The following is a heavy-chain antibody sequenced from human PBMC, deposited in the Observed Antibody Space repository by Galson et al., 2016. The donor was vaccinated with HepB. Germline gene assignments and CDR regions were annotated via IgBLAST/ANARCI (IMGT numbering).Heavy chain of an antibody. V-gene: IGHV4-61*02. CDR1: RGSIDSGSYY. CDR3: ARASRGFSMMVSGFDP. CDR2: IYSSGHT. D-gene: IGHD3-22*01. J-gene: IGHJ5*02. Sequence: TLSLTCTVSRGSIDSGSYYWNWIRQPAGKGLEWLGRIYSSGHTIYNPPLKPRVTISIDTSRNQFSLELSSVTAADTAVYYCARASRGFSMMVSGFDPWGQGTLVTVSS.